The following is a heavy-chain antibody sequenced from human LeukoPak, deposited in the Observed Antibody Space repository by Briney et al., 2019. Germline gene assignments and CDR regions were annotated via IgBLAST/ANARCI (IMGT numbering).Heavy chain of an antibody. D-gene: IGHD3-16*01. CDR2: IYYSGST. J-gene: IGHJ6*02. CDR3: ARSDHGVYYYYGMDV. CDR1: GGSISSSSYY. V-gene: IGHV4-39*01. Sequence: PSETLSLTCTVSGGSISSSSYYWGWIRRPPGKGLEWIGSIYYSGSTYYNPSLKSRVTISVDTSKNQFSLKLSSVTAADTAVYYCARSDHGVYYYYGMDVWGQGTTVTVSS.